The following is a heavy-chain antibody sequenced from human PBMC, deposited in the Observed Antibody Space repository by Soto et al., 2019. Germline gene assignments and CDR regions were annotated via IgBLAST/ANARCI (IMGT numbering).Heavy chain of an antibody. Sequence: GGSLRLSCAVSGFTFSSYSMNWVRQAPGKGLEWVSSISSSSSYIYYADSVKGRFTISRDNAKNSLYLQMNSLRAEDTAVYYCARVGGMASYFDYWGQGTLVTVSS. CDR3: ARVGGMASYFDY. CDR2: ISSSSSYI. CDR1: GFTFSSYS. D-gene: IGHD1-20*01. J-gene: IGHJ4*02. V-gene: IGHV3-21*01.